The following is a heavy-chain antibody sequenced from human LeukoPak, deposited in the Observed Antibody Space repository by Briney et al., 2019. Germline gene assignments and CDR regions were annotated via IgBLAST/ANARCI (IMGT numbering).Heavy chain of an antibody. CDR2: INAGNGNT. J-gene: IGHJ4*02. V-gene: IGHV1-3*01. CDR3: ARIRYDILTGYPDY. D-gene: IGHD3-9*01. CDR1: GYTFTSYG. Sequence: ASVKVSCKASGYTFTSYGISWVRQAPGQRLEWMGWINAGNGNTKYSQKFQGRVTITRDTSASTAYMELSSLRSEDTAVYYCARIRYDILTGYPDYWGQGTLVTVSS.